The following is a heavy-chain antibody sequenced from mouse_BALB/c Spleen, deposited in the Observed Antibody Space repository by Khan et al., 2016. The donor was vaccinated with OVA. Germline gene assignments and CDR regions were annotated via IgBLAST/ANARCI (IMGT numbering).Heavy chain of an antibody. J-gene: IGHJ3*01. Sequence: QVQLKESGPGLVAPSQSLSITCTVSGSSSTSYGVSWARQTPGKGLDWLGVIWSDGNTNYHSSLKSRLTITKDNSKSQVLLKLNSLQTDDTATYYCAIIFYGYDWFVYWGQGTLVTVSA. V-gene: IGHV2-3*01. CDR3: AIIFYGYDWFVY. CDR2: IWSDGNT. CDR1: GSSSTSYG. D-gene: IGHD2-2*01.